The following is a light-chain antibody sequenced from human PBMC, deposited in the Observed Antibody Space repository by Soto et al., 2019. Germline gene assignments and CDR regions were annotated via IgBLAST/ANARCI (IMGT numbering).Light chain of an antibody. Sequence: TLSVSLEKRASLSCRASQSVSSNLAWYQQKPGQAPRLLIYGASTRATGIPARFSGSGSGTEFTLTMHSLQFGDFGIHDCQQFCSLPLITFGQGTILDIK. J-gene: IGKJ5*01. CDR3: QQFCSLPLIT. V-gene: IGKV3D-15*01. CDR2: GAS. CDR1: QSVSSN.